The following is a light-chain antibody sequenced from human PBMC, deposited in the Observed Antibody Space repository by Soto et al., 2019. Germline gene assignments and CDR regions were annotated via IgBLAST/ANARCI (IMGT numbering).Light chain of an antibody. J-gene: IGLJ3*02. CDR1: SGHTNYA. CDR3: QTWDTGVRV. V-gene: IGLV4-69*02. Sequence: QPVLTQSPSASASLGASVTLTCTLSSGHTNYAIAWHQQPPGMGPRYLMKLNSDGSHTKGDGIPDRFSGSSSGAERYLSISSLQSEDEADYYCQTWDTGVRVFGGGTKLTVL. CDR2: LNSDGSH.